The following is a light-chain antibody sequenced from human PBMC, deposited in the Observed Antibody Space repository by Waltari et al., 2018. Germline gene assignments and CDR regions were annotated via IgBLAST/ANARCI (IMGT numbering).Light chain of an antibody. CDR2: RAS. CDR1: QSVPGSH. CDR3: QQYGSAPDT. J-gene: IGKJ4*01. V-gene: IGKV3-20*01. Sequence: EIVLTQSPGILSLSPGESATLSCRARQSVPGSHLAWYQQKLGQAPRLLIHRASGRAPGIPDSFSGSGSGTDFTLTISRLEPEDFAVYYCQQYGSAPDTFGGGPRWRSN.